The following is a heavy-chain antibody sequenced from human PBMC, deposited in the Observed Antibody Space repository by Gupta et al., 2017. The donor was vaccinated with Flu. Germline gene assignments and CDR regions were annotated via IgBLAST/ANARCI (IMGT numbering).Heavy chain of an antibody. CDR2: INHSGST. D-gene: IGHD1-7*01. Sequence: QVQLQQWGAGLLKPSETLSLTCAVYGGSFSGYYWSWIRQPPGKGLEWIGEINHSGSTNYNPSLKSRVTISVDTSKNQFSLKLSSVTAADTAVYYCARGGGYITGTTDIWGQGTMVTVSS. J-gene: IGHJ3*02. V-gene: IGHV4-34*01. CDR3: ARGGGYITGTTDI. CDR1: GGSFSGYY.